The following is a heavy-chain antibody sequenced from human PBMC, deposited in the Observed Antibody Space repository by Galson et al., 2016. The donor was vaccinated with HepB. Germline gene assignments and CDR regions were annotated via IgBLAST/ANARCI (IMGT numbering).Heavy chain of an antibody. CDR2: ISWNSDTM. J-gene: IGHJ6*02. CDR3: AKNRGPREGNCYGLDV. D-gene: IGHD1-26*01. CDR1: GFTFDDYA. V-gene: IGHV3-9*01. Sequence: SLRLSCAASGFTFDDYAIHWVRQAPGKGLEWVSAISWNSDTMAYADSVKGRFTIFRDNAKNSLYLQMNSLRPEDTALYYCAKNRGPREGNCYGLDVWGQGTTVIVSS.